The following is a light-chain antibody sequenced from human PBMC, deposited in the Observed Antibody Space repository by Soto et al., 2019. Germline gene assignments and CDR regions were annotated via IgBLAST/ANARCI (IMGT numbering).Light chain of an antibody. V-gene: IGLV2-14*03. CDR2: DVS. CDR3: ISYSSGSPLTLV. CDR1: SSDVGGYNY. Sequence: QSALTQPASVSGSPGQSITISCTGTSSDVGGYNYASWYQQHPGKAPKVMIYDVSSRPSEVSKRFSGSKSGNTASLTISGLQAEDEADYYYISYSSGSPLTLVSGTGTKVTVL. J-gene: IGLJ1*01.